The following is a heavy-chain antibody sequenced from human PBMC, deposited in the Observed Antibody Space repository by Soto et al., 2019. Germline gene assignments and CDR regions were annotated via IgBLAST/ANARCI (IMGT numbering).Heavy chain of an antibody. D-gene: IGHD3-16*01. CDR1: SGSFSGHY. CDR3: ARHGGYFFDY. V-gene: IGHV4-34*01. Sequence: QVQLQQWGAGLLKPSETLSLTCAVYSGSFSGHYWSWIRQPPGKDLEWIGEIYHGLSIVYNPSLKSRVTISGDSSKSQFTLRLSSVTAADTAVYHCARHGGYFFDYGGQGTLVTVSS. CDR2: IYHGLSI. J-gene: IGHJ4*02.